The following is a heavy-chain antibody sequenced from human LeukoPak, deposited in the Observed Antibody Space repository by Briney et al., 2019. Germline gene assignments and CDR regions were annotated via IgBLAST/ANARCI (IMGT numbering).Heavy chain of an antibody. J-gene: IGHJ4*02. Sequence: GGSLRLSCAASGFTFSSYAMHWVRQAPGKGLEWVAFISSDGSNKYYADSVKGRFTISRDNAKNSLYLQMNSLRAEDTAVYYCARDLGYCSSTSCYTDFDYWGQGTLVTVSS. CDR2: ISSDGSNK. V-gene: IGHV3-30-3*01. CDR3: ARDLGYCSSTSCYTDFDY. CDR1: GFTFSSYA. D-gene: IGHD2-2*02.